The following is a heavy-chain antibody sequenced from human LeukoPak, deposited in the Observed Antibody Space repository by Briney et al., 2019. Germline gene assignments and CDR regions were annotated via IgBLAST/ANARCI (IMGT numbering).Heavy chain of an antibody. CDR1: GGSFSGYH. J-gene: IGHJ3*01. CDR3: ARDGDGVFDV. D-gene: IGHD2-21*02. Sequence: PSETLSHTCAVYGGSFSGYHWSWIRQPPGKGLEWIGQISYAGSTSYSPSLKSRVTISIDTSKTQFSLKMTSLTAADTAVYYCARDGDGVFDVWGQGTMVTVSS. CDR2: ISYAGST. V-gene: IGHV4-34*01.